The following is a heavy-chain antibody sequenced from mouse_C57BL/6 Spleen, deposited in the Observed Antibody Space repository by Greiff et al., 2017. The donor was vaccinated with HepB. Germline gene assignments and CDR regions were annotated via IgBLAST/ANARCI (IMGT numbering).Heavy chain of an antibody. V-gene: IGHV14-4*01. D-gene: IGHD3-2*02. CDR2: IDPENGDT. CDR3: TIDSSGYREFAY. CDR1: GFNITDDY. Sequence: EVHLVESGAELVRPGASVKLSCTASGFNITDDYMPWVKQRPEQGLEWIGWIDPENGDTEYASKFQGKATITADTSSNTAYLQLSSLTSEDTAVYYCTIDSSGYREFAYWGQGTLVTVSA. J-gene: IGHJ3*01.